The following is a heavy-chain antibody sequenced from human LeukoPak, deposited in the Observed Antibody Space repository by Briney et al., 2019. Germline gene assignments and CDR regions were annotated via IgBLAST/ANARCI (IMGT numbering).Heavy chain of an antibody. V-gene: IGHV6-1*01. CDR1: GDSVSSNSAA. CDR3: TRGAPVGSSREFDY. D-gene: IGHD5-24*01. Sequence: SQTLSLTCDISGDSVSSNSAAWNWIRQSPLRGLEWLGRTYYRSKWYNDYAVSVKSRITINPDTSKNQFFLQLNSVTPEDTAVYYCTRGAPVGSSREFDYWGQGTLVTVSS. CDR2: TYYRSKWYN. J-gene: IGHJ4*02.